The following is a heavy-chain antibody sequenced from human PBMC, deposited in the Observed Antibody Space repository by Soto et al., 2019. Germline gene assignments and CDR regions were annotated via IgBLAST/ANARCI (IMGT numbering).Heavy chain of an antibody. Sequence: GASVKVSCKASGYTFTGYYMHWVRQAPGQGLEWMGWINPNSGGTNYAQKFQGWVTMTRDTSISTAYMELSRLRSDDTAVYYCAKGIVGATAAFDIWGQGTMVTVSS. CDR1: GYTFTGYY. V-gene: IGHV1-2*04. D-gene: IGHD1-26*01. J-gene: IGHJ3*02. CDR2: INPNSGGT. CDR3: AKGIVGATAAFDI.